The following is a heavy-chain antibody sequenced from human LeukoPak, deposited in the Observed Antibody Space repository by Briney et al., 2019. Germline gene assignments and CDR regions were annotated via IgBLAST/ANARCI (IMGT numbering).Heavy chain of an antibody. D-gene: IGHD5-24*01. V-gene: IGHV4-30-4*01. Sequence: PSETLSLTCTVSGGSISSGDYYWSWIRQPPGKGLEWIGYIYYSGSTYYNPSLKSRVTISVDTSKNQFSLKLSSVTAADTAAYYCAREGYNDAFDIWGQGTMVTVSS. CDR2: IYYSGST. CDR1: GGSISSGDYY. CDR3: AREGYNDAFDI. J-gene: IGHJ3*02.